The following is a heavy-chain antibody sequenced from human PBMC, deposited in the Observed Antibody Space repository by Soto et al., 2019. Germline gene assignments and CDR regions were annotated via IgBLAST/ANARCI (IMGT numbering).Heavy chain of an antibody. V-gene: IGHV4-31*02. CDR2: IYYSGNT. D-gene: IGHD1-1*01. Sequence: QVRLQEWGPGLVKPSQTLSLKCSVSGGSITTGGRYWSWIRQLPGKGLEWIGDIYYSGNTYYNASLKSRVTISVEAAKNQFSLKLGSVTAADPAVYYCAQALVFTGGDGFDIWGQGRLVTVSS. CDR1: GGSITTGGRY. CDR3: AQALVFTGGDGFDI. J-gene: IGHJ3*02.